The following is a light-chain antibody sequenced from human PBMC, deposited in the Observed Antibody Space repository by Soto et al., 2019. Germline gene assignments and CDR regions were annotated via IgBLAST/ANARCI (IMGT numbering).Light chain of an antibody. CDR2: TAS. J-gene: IGKJ4*01. V-gene: IGKV1-12*01. CDR3: QQANSLPLT. Sequence: DIQMTQSPSSVSASVGDRVTITCRASQGISSLLAWYQQKPGKAPNLLIHTASSLQSGVPSRFSGSRSRTDFTLTISTLQPDDFATYYCQQANSLPLTCGGGTKVEIK. CDR1: QGISSL.